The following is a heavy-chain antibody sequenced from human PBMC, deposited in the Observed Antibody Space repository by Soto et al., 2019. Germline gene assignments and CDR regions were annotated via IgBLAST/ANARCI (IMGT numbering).Heavy chain of an antibody. Sequence: GGSLRLSCAASGFTFSSYAMSWVRQAPGKGLEWVSAISGSGGSTYYADSVKGRFTISRDNSKNTLYLQMNSLRAEDTAVYYCAKDQNVRGYQLFYYYYGMDVWGQGTTVTVSS. CDR1: GFTFSSYA. V-gene: IGHV3-23*01. CDR3: AKDQNVRGYQLFYYYYGMDV. J-gene: IGHJ6*02. CDR2: ISGSGGST. D-gene: IGHD3-10*02.